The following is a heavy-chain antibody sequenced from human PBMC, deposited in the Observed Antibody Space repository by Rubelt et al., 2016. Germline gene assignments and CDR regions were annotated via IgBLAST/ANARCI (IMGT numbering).Heavy chain of an antibody. CDR3: VRDRYASASGGMDV. V-gene: IGHV3-30*04. CDR1: GFTFSSCA. J-gene: IGHJ6*02. Sequence: VQLLESGGGLVQPGGSLRLSCAASGFTFSSCAMSWVRQAPGKGLEWVAVISYDGSNKYYADSVKGRFTISRDNSKNTLYLEISRLGAEDTAVYYCVRDRYASASGGMDVWGQGTTVTVSS. D-gene: IGHD3-10*01. CDR2: ISYDGSNK.